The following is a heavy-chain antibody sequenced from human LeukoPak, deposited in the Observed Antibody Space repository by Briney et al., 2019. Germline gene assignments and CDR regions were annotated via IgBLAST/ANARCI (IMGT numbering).Heavy chain of an antibody. V-gene: IGHV4-30-4*01. Sequence: SETLSLTCTVSGGSISSGDYYWSWILQPPGKGLEWIGYIYYSGSTYYNPSLKSRVTISVDTSKNQFSLKLSSVTAADTAVYYCARRSPYYDFWSGYPRGYYFDYWGQGTLVTVSS. CDR1: GGSISSGDYY. J-gene: IGHJ4*02. D-gene: IGHD3-3*01. CDR2: IYYSGST. CDR3: ARRSPYYDFWSGYPRGYYFDY.